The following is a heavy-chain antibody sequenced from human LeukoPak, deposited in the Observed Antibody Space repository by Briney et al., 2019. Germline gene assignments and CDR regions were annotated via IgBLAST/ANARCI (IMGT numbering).Heavy chain of an antibody. Sequence: GGSLRLSCAASGFIFSDYYMSWIRQPPGKGLEWISYISNTGSAIYYADSVKGRLTVSRDNAKNSLYLQMNSLRAEDTAVYYCARGATGVRYFDYWGQGTLVTVSS. CDR3: ARGATGVRYFDY. J-gene: IGHJ4*02. D-gene: IGHD1-26*01. CDR2: ISNTGSAI. CDR1: GFIFSDYY. V-gene: IGHV3-11*01.